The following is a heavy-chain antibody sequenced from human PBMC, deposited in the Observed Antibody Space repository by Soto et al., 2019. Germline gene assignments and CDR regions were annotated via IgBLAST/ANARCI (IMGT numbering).Heavy chain of an antibody. V-gene: IGHV4-34*01. Sequence: QVQLQQWGAGLLKPSETLSLTCAVYGGSFSGYYWSWIRQPPGKGLEWTGEINHSGSSNYNPSLKSLVTISVDTSKNQFSLKLSSVTAADTAVYYCARGLYSSGRFDYWGQGTLVTVSS. D-gene: IGHD6-19*01. CDR1: GGSFSGYY. J-gene: IGHJ4*02. CDR3: ARGLYSSGRFDY. CDR2: INHSGSS.